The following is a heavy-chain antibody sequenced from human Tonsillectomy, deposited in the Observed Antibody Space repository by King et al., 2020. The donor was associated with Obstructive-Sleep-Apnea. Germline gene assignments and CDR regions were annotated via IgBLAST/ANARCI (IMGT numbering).Heavy chain of an antibody. D-gene: IGHD4-17*01. CDR2: ITVYNGIT. CDR1: GYTFTTYG. J-gene: IGHJ4*02. CDR3: ARADYGDVKVYSFDY. Sequence: FQLVQSGTEVKKPGASVKVSCKASGYTFTTYGISWVRQAPGQGLEWMGWITVYNGITNYAEKFQGRVTMTTGTSKSTAYMELRNLKSDDTAVYYCARADYGDVKVYSFDYWGQGTLVTVSS. V-gene: IGHV1-18*01.